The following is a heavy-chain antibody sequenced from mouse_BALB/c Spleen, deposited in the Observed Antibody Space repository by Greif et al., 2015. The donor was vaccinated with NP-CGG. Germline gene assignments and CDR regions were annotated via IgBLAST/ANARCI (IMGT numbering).Heavy chain of an antibody. CDR1: GFTFSSYA. Sequence: EVKLVESGGGLVKPGGSLKLSCAASGFTFSSYAMSWVRQTPEKRLEWVATISSGGSYTYYPDSVKGRFTISRDNAKNTLYLQMSSLRSEDTAMYYCARHDYDAMDYWGQGTSVTVSS. CDR2: ISSGGSYT. V-gene: IGHV5-9-3*01. J-gene: IGHJ4*01. CDR3: ARHDYDAMDY.